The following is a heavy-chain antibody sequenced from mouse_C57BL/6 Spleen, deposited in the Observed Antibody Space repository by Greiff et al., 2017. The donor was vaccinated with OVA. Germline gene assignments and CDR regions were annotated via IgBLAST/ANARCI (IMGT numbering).Heavy chain of an antibody. CDR2: FYPGSGSI. CDR3: ARHEDEYYGSRGWYFDV. J-gene: IGHJ1*03. D-gene: IGHD1-1*01. V-gene: IGHV1-62-2*01. CDR1: GYTFTEYT. Sequence: QVQLQQSGAELVKPGASVKLSCKASGYTFTEYTIHWVKQRSGQGLEWIGWFYPGSGSIKYNEKFKDKATLTADKSSSTVYMELSRLTSEDSAVYFCARHEDEYYGSRGWYFDVWGTGTTVTVSS.